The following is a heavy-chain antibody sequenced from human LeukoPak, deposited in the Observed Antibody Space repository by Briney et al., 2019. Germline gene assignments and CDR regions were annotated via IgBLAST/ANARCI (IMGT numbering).Heavy chain of an antibody. CDR1: GYTFTRYY. V-gene: IGHV1-2*02. D-gene: IGHD2-2*01. CDR3: ARLPRVPAAKRDY. J-gene: IGHJ4*02. CDR2: IKPNSGGT. Sequence: ASVKVSCTASGYTFTRYYMHWVRQAPGQRLEGMGWIKPNSGGTNYAQKFQGRVTMTRDTSISTAYMELSRLRSDDTAVYYCARLPRVPAAKRDYWGQGTLVTVSS.